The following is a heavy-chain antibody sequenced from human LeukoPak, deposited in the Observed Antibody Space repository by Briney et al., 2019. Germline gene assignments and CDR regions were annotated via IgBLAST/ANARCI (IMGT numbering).Heavy chain of an antibody. CDR3: ARGQGTVTTH. V-gene: IGHV4-34*01. Sequence: SETLSLTCAVSGGSFSGYYWTWIRQPPGKGLEWIGEINHSGSANYSPSLSSRVTISLDMSENQFSLKLTSVTAADTAVYYYARGQGTVTTHWGQGTLVTVSS. CDR2: INHSGSA. D-gene: IGHD4-17*01. J-gene: IGHJ4*02. CDR1: GGSFSGYY.